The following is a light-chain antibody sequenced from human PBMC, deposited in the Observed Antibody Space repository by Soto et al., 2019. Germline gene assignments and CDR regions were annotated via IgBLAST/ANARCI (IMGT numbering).Light chain of an antibody. V-gene: IGKV3-11*01. CDR3: LQRSNWPPT. CDR1: QSVSSC. Sequence: EIVLTQAPATLSLSPGERATLSCRASQSVSSCLAWYQQNPGQAPRLLIYDASNRATGIPARFSGSGSGTDFTLTISSLEPEDFAVYYCLQRSNWPPTFGQGTKLEIK. J-gene: IGKJ2*01. CDR2: DAS.